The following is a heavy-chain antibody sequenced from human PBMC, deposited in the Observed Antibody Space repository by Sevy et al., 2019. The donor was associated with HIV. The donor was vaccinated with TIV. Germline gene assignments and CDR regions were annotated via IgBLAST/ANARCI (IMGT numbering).Heavy chain of an antibody. Sequence: GGSLRLSCAVSGFRFDYYAMTWVRQAPGKGLEWVSTISSNGLSTYYTYSVKGRFTIFRDNFKNTLYLQMNSLRVEDTAVYFCAKDVPRDFWSAYSPGYFDYWGQGSLVTVSS. CDR1: GFRFDYYA. V-gene: IGHV3-23*01. D-gene: IGHD3-3*01. J-gene: IGHJ4*02. CDR2: ISSNGLST. CDR3: AKDVPRDFWSAYSPGYFDY.